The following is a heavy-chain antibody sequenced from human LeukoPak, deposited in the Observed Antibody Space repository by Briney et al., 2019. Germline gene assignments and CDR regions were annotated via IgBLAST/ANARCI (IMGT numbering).Heavy chain of an antibody. V-gene: IGHV4-59*01. Sequence: SETLSLTCTVSGGSISSYYWSWIRQPPGKGLEWIGYIYYSGSTNYNPSLKRRVTISVDTSKNQFSLKLSSVTAADTAVYYCARDGPYSGYYFDYWGQGTLVTVSS. D-gene: IGHD6-19*01. CDR3: ARDGPYSGYYFDY. CDR1: GGSISSYY. J-gene: IGHJ4*02. CDR2: IYYSGST.